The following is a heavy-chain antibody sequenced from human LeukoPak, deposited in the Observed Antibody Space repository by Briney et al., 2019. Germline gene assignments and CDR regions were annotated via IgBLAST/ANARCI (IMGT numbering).Heavy chain of an antibody. V-gene: IGHV3-21*01. Sequence: PGGSLRLSCAASGFTFSSYSMNWVRQAPGKGREWVSSISSSSSYIYYADSVKGRFTISRDNAKNSLYLQMNSLRAEDTAVYYCAREGHSGYDPMGYWGQGTLVTVSS. CDR2: ISSSSSYI. J-gene: IGHJ4*02. D-gene: IGHD5-12*01. CDR3: AREGHSGYDPMGY. CDR1: GFTFSSYS.